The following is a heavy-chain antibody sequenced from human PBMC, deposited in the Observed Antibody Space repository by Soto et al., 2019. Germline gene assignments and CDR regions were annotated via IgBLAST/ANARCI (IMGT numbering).Heavy chain of an antibody. Sequence: GGSLRLSCAASGFTFSDYYMSWIRQAPGKGLEWVSYISSSGSTIYYADSVKGRFTISRDNAKNSLYLQMNSLRAEDTAVYYCARVPVTYSSSSGERGHYYMAVWGKGTTVTVS. CDR2: ISSSGSTI. J-gene: IGHJ6*03. CDR1: GFTFSDYY. CDR3: ARVPVTYSSSSGERGHYYMAV. D-gene: IGHD2-15*01. V-gene: IGHV3-11*01.